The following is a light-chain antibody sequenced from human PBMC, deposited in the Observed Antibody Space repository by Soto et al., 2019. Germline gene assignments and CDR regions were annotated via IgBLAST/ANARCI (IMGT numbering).Light chain of an antibody. V-gene: IGLV1-44*01. J-gene: IGLJ2*01. CDR2: SNN. Sequence: QAVVTQPPSASGTPGQRVTISCSGSSSNIGSNTVNWYQKLPGTAPELLIYSNNQRPSGVPDRFSGSKSGTSASLAISGLPSEDEADYYCAAWDDSLDGHVVFGGGTKLTVL. CDR1: SSNIGSNT. CDR3: AAWDDSLDGHVV.